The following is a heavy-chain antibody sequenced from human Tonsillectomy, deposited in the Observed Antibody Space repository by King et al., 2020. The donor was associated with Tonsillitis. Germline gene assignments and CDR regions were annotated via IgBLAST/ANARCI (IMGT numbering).Heavy chain of an antibody. Sequence: VQLVESGGGLVQPGGSLRLSCAPSGFTFSSYAMSWVRQTPGKGLEWVSAISGSGGSTYYADSVKGRFTISRDNSKNTLYLQMSSLRAEDTAVYYCAKDGLYSSGWSFDYWGQGTLVTVSS. D-gene: IGHD6-19*01. J-gene: IGHJ4*02. CDR3: AKDGLYSSGWSFDY. V-gene: IGHV3-23*04. CDR2: ISGSGGST. CDR1: GFTFSSYA.